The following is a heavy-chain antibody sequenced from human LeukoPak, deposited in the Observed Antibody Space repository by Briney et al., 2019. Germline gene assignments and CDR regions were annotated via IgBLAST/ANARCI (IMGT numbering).Heavy chain of an antibody. CDR3: ARGGLVRGSINSFIAFDV. CDR2: TYYRFKWYY. CDR1: GDSVSRTDGG. D-gene: IGHD3-10*01. V-gene: IGHV6-1*01. Sequence: SQTLSLTCAISGDSVSRTDGGWNWIRQSPSRGLEWLGRTYYRFKWYYDDALSVESRISIKPDTSKNQLTLQLNSVTPEDTALYFCARGGLVRGSINSFIAFDVWGQGIMVTVSS. J-gene: IGHJ3*01.